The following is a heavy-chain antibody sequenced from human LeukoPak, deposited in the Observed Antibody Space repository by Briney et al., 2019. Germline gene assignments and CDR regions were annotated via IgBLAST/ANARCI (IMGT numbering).Heavy chain of an antibody. J-gene: IGHJ6*03. V-gene: IGHV3-43*01. CDR1: GFTFDDYT. Sequence: GGSLRLSCAASGFTFDDYTMHWVRQAPGKGLEWVSLISWDGGSTYYADSVKGRFTISRDNSKNSLYLQMNSLRTEDTALYYCAKEGSSYGYYYYYMDVWGKGTTVTVSS. D-gene: IGHD6-6*01. CDR2: ISWDGGST. CDR3: AKEGSSYGYYYYYMDV.